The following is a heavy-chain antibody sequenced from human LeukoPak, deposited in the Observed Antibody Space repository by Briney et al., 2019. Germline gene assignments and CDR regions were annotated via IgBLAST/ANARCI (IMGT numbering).Heavy chain of an antibody. CDR2: INPSGGST. CDR1: GYTFTSYY. V-gene: IGHV1-46*01. J-gene: IGHJ6*03. Sequence: ASVKVSCKASGYTFTSYYMHWVRQAPGQGLEWMGIINPSGGSTSYAQKFQGRVTMTRDTSTSTVYMELSSLRSEDTAVYYCARDQGGSYAGYYYMDVWGKGTTVTVSS. D-gene: IGHD1-26*01. CDR3: ARDQGGSYAGYYYMDV.